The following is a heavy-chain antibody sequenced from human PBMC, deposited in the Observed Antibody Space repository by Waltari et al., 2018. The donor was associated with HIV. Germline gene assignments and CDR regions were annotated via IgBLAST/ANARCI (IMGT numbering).Heavy chain of an antibody. CDR2: INNIGTT. V-gene: IGHV4-34*01. Sequence: QVQLQQWGAGLLKPSETLSLTCAIYGGSFVEYYWAWIRQTPEKGLEWLGAINNIGTTTCNPSLKSRVTVAIDTAKNQFSLNLRSVTAADTAVYYCARTYKRITLFEIIRELSWFDPGGQGTLVTVSS. CDR3: ARTYKRITLFEIIRELSWFDP. CDR1: GGSFVEYY. J-gene: IGHJ5*02. D-gene: IGHD1-7*01.